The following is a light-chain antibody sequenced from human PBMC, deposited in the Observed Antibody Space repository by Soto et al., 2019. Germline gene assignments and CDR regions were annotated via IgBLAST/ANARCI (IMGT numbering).Light chain of an antibody. CDR2: GNS. CDR1: SSNIGAGYD. CDR3: QSYDSSLRVV. J-gene: IGLJ2*01. V-gene: IGLV1-40*01. Sequence: QSVLTQPPSVSGAPGQRVTISCTGSSSNIGAGYDVHWYQQLPGTAPKLLIYGNSNRPSGVPDRFSGSKSGTSASLATTGLQAEDEADYYCQSYDSSLRVVFGGGTKLTVL.